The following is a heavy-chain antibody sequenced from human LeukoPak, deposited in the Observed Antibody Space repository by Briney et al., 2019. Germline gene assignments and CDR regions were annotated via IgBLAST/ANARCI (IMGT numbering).Heavy chain of an antibody. CDR1: GGSISSYY. Sequence: PSETLSLTCTVSGGSISSYYWSWIRQPPGKGLEWIGYIYYSGSTNYNPSLKSRVTISVDTSKNQFSLKLSSVTAADTAVYYCVRVDDSGYDGDWFDPWGQGTLVTVSS. D-gene: IGHD5-12*01. CDR2: IYYSGST. J-gene: IGHJ5*02. CDR3: VRVDDSGYDGDWFDP. V-gene: IGHV4-59*01.